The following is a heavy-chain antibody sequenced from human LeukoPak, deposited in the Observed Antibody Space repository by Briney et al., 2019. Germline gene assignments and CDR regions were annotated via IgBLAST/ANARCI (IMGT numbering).Heavy chain of an antibody. J-gene: IGHJ4*02. CDR3: ARVDLGGSGYFFDL. D-gene: IGHD3-22*01. Sequence: SETLSLTCTVSGVYINSHYWGWIRQPPGKVLEYIGYISYTGSAIYGPSLESRVTISIDTSKKEFSLNLRSVNTADTAVYYCARVDLGGSGYFFDLWGQGALVTVSS. CDR1: GVYINSHY. V-gene: IGHV4-59*11. CDR2: ISYTGSA.